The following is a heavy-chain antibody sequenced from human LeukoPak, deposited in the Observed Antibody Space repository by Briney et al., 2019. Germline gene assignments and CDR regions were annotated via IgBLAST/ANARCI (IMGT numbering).Heavy chain of an antibody. D-gene: IGHD4-17*01. Sequence: GGSLRLSCAASGFTFDDYAMHWVRQAPGKGLEWVAVISYDGSNKYYADSVKGRFTISRDNSKNTLYLQMNSLRAEDTAVYYCASSTNDYGDYDRWGQGTLVTVSS. CDR2: ISYDGSNK. V-gene: IGHV3-30*04. CDR3: ASSTNDYGDYDR. J-gene: IGHJ4*02. CDR1: GFTFDDYA.